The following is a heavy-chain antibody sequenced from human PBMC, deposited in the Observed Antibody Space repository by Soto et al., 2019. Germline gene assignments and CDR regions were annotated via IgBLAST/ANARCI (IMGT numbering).Heavy chain of an antibody. V-gene: IGHV1-69*12. J-gene: IGHJ6*02. CDR1: GGTFSSYA. CDR2: IIPIFGTA. Sequence: QVQLVQSGAEVKKPGSSVKVSCKASGGTFSSYAISWVRQAPGQGLEWMGGIIPIFGTANYAQKFQGRVRIAADEPTHKAYMELSSLRSEDTAVYYCARDGQVTAIREGCYDGMEVWGQGTTVTGSS. D-gene: IGHD2-21*02. CDR3: ARDGQVTAIREGCYDGMEV.